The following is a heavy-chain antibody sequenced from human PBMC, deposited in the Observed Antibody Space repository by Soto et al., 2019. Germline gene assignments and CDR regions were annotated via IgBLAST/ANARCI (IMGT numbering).Heavy chain of an antibody. CDR3: ASANVDIVATLWTPPYYYGMDV. CDR1: GGTFSSYA. D-gene: IGHD5-12*01. Sequence: QVQLVQSGAEVKKPGSSVKVSCKASGGTFSSYAISWVRQAPGQGLEWMGGIIPIFGTANYAQKFQGRVTITADESTRTAYMELSSLRSEDTAVYYCASANVDIVATLWTPPYYYGMDVGGQGTTVTVSS. J-gene: IGHJ6*02. V-gene: IGHV1-69*01. CDR2: IIPIFGTA.